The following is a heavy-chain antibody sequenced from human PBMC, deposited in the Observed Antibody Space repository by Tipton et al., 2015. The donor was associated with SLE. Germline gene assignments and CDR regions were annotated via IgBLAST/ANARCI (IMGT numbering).Heavy chain of an antibody. D-gene: IGHD4-17*01. CDR1: GFTFSGSA. J-gene: IGHJ4*02. CDR3: TRYGYVDY. V-gene: IGHV3-73*01. Sequence: GSLRLYCAASGFTFSGSAMHWVRQASGKGLEWFGRIRSKANSYATAYAASVKGRFTISRDDSKNTAYLQMNSLKTEYTAVYYCTRYGYVDYWGQGTLVTVSS. CDR2: IRSKANSYAT.